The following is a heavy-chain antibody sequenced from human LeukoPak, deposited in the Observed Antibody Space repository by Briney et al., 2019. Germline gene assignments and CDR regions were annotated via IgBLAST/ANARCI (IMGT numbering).Heavy chain of an antibody. CDR3: ARPGITGTTTGFLDY. V-gene: IGHV5-51*01. J-gene: IGHJ4*02. D-gene: IGHD1-7*01. CDR1: GYSFTSYW. Sequence: GESLKISCKGSGYSFTSYWIGWVRQMPGKGLEWMGIIYPGDSDSRYSPSFQGQVTISADESISTAYLQWSSLKASDTAMYYCARPGITGTTTGFLDYWGQGTLVTVSS. CDR2: IYPGDSDS.